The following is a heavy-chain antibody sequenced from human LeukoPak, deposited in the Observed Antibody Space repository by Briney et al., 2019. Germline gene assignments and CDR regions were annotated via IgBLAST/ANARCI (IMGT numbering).Heavy chain of an antibody. CDR1: GFTVSSNY. D-gene: IGHD3-10*01. V-gene: IGHV3-53*01. Sequence: GGSLRLSCAASGFTVSSNYMSWVRQAPGKGLEWVSVIYSGGSTYYADSVKGRFTISRDNSKNTLYLQMNSLRAEDTAVYYCAKVVYYYGSGSYYFDYWGQGTLVTVSS. J-gene: IGHJ4*02. CDR2: IYSGGST. CDR3: AKVVYYYGSGSYYFDY.